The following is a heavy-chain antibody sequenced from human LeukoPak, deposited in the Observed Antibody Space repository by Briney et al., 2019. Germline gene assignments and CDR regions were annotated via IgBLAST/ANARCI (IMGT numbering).Heavy chain of an antibody. V-gene: IGHV3-9*01. CDR2: ISWNSGSI. CDR3: AKEESD. J-gene: IGHJ4*02. CDR1: GFTFDDYA. Sequence: GGSLRLSCAASGFTFDDYAMHWVRQAPGKGLEWVSGISWNSGSIGYADSVKGRFTISRDNAKNSLYLQMNSLRAEETALYYCAKEESDWGQGTLVTVSS.